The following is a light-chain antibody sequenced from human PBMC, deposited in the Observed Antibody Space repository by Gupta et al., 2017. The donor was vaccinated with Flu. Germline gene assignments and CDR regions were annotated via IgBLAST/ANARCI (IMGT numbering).Light chain of an antibody. J-gene: IGKJ4*01. CDR2: DAL. CDR3: HQYSTYPLT. Sequence: DIQVTQSPSSLSASVGDRVTITCRASQAISNTLAWVQQKPGKAPKSLIYDALTLQSGVPSRFSGSGSGTEFTLTISSLQPEDFATYYCHQYSTYPLTFGGGTKVEIK. V-gene: IGKV1-16*01. CDR1: QAISNT.